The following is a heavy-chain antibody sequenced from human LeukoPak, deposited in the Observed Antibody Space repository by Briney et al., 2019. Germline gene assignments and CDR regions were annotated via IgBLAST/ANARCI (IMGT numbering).Heavy chain of an antibody. CDR3: ARSPKQAAAGSEGWDY. D-gene: IGHD6-13*01. V-gene: IGHV1-69*04. Sequence: ASVKVSCKASGGTFSSYAISWVRQAPGQGLEWMGRIIPILGIANYAQKFQGRVTITADKSTSTAYMELSSLRSEDTAVYYCARSPKQAAAGSEGWDYWGQGTLVTVSS. CDR2: IIPILGIA. J-gene: IGHJ4*02. CDR1: GGTFSSYA.